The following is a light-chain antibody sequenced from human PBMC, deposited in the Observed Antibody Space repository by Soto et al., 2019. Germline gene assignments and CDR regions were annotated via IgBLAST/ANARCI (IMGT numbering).Light chain of an antibody. CDR3: QQYNNWTRT. V-gene: IGKV3-20*01. CDR1: QSVSSSY. J-gene: IGKJ1*01. Sequence: EIVFTQSPGTLSLSPGERATLSCRASQSVSSSYLAWYQQKPGQAPRLLIYGASSRETGIPDMFSGSGSGTEFTLTISSLRTEDFAIYYCQQYNNWTRTFGQGTKVDIK. CDR2: GAS.